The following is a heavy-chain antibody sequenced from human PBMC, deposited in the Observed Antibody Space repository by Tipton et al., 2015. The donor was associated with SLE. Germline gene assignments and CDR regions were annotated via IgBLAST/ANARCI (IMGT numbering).Heavy chain of an antibody. CDR2: IYYSGST. Sequence: TLSLTCTVSGGSISSTTYYWGWIRQPPGKGLEWIGYIYYSGSTNYNPSLKSRVTIPVDTSKNQFSLKLSSVTAADTAVYYCARDPGETDAFDIWGQGTMVTVSS. D-gene: IGHD3-10*01. V-gene: IGHV4-61*01. CDR1: GGSISSTTYY. CDR3: ARDPGETDAFDI. J-gene: IGHJ3*02.